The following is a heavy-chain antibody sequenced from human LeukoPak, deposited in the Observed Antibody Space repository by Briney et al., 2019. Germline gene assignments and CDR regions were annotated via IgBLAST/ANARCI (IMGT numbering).Heavy chain of an antibody. CDR2: ISSYGSNK. D-gene: IGHD6-13*01. Sequence: GGSLRLSCAASGFTVSSFGMHWVRQAPGKGLEWVALISSYGSNKYYADSVKGRFTISRDNSKNILHLQMNNLRADDTAVYYCTRESSITAAGTAFFDYWGQGTPVTVSS. V-gene: IGHV3-30*03. CDR3: TRESSITAAGTAFFDY. CDR1: GFTVSSFG. J-gene: IGHJ4*02.